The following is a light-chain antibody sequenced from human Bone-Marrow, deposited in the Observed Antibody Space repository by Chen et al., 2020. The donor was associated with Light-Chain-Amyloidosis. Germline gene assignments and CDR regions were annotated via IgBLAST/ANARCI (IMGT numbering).Light chain of an antibody. J-gene: IGLJ2*01. Sequence: SYELTQPPSVSVSPGQKARITCSGDDLPTKYAYWYQQKPGPAPVLVIHRDTERPSGISERFSGSSSGTTATLTISGVQVEDEADYHCQSADSSGTYEVIFGGGTKLTVL. CDR1: DLPTKY. CDR3: QSADSSGTYEVI. CDR2: RDT. V-gene: IGLV3-25*03.